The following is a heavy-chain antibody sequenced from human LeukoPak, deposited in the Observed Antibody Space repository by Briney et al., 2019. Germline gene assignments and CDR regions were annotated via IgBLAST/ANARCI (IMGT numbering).Heavy chain of an antibody. CDR1: GGSISSYY. D-gene: IGHD1-14*01. Sequence: SETLSLTCTVSGGSISSYYWSWIRQPPGKGLEWIGYIYYSGSTNYNPSLKSRVTISVDTSKNQLSLKLSSVTAADTAVYYCARPRSRNHYYYGLDVWGQGTTVTVSS. CDR3: ARPRSRNHYYYGLDV. V-gene: IGHV4-59*01. J-gene: IGHJ6*02. CDR2: IYYSGST.